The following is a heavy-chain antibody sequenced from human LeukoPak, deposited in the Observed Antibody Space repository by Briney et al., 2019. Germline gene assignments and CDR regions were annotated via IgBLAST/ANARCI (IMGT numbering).Heavy chain of an antibody. Sequence: SETLSLTCTVSGYSISSGYYWGWIRQPPGKGLEWIGSIYHSGSTYYNPSLKSRVTISVDTSKNQFSLKLSSVTAADTAVYYCARVRAYYGSGSPPDYWGQGTLVTVSS. V-gene: IGHV4-38-2*02. CDR1: GYSISSGYY. CDR2: IYHSGST. CDR3: ARVRAYYGSGSPPDY. J-gene: IGHJ4*02. D-gene: IGHD3-10*01.